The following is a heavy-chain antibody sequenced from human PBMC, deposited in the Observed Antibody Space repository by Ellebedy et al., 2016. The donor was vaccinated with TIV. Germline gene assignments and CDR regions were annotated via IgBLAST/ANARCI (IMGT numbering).Heavy chain of an antibody. J-gene: IGHJ6*02. V-gene: IGHV4-59*01. CDR3: AREKRDYYYGMDV. CDR1: GGSISSYY. CDR2: IYYSGST. Sequence: SETLSLXXTVSGGSISSYYWSWIRQPPGKGLEWIGYIYYSGSTNYNPSLKSRVTISVDTSKNQFSLKLSSVTAADTAVYYCAREKRDYYYGMDVWGQGTTVTVSS.